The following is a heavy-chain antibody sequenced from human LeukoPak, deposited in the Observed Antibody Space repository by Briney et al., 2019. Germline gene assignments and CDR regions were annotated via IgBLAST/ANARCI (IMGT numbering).Heavy chain of an antibody. D-gene: IGHD3-9*01. CDR2: IHYTGAT. CDR1: GGSITGYY. J-gene: IGHJ4*02. Sequence: SETLSLTCAVYGGSITGYYWSWIRQPPGKGMEWVGEIHYTGATSYNPSLKSRATISIDTSKNQVSLKLSSVTAADTAVYYCARGNILSGYCFDFWGQGALVTVSS. V-gene: IGHV4-34*01. CDR3: ARGNILSGYCFDF.